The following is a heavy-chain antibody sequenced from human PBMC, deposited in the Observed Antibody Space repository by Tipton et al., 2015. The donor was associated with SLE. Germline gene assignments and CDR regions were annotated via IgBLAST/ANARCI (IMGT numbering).Heavy chain of an antibody. CDR2: IYYIGNT. Sequence: TLSLTCSVSGGFISSYYWSWIRQPPGKGQEWIGYIYYIGNTNYNPSLKSRATISVDTSKNQFSLQLSSVTAADTAVYYCARGGGRLSYWGQGTLVTVSS. CDR1: GGFISSYY. D-gene: IGHD3-16*01. J-gene: IGHJ4*02. CDR3: ARGGGRLSY. V-gene: IGHV4-59*01.